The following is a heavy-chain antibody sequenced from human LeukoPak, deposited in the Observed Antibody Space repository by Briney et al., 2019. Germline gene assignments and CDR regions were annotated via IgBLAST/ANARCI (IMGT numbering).Heavy chain of an antibody. D-gene: IGHD6-19*01. V-gene: IGHV3-23*01. CDR1: GFTFSSYA. J-gene: IGHJ4*02. CDR3: AKRPLAVAVSGPKGEFDY. Sequence: GGSLRLSCAASGFTFSSYAMSWVRQAPGKGLEWVSAISGSGGSTYYADSVKGRFTISRDNSKNTQYLQMNSLRAEDTAVYYCAKRPLAVAVSGPKGEFDYWGQGTLVTVSS. CDR2: ISGSGGST.